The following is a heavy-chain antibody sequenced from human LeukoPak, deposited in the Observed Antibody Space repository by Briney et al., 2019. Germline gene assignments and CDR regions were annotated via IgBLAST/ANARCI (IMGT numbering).Heavy chain of an antibody. Sequence: GGSLRLSCAASGFTFSSYSMNWVRQAPGKGLEWVSVIYSGGSTYYADSVKGRFTISRDNSKNTLYLQMNSLRAEDTAVYYCARLWYYDSSGYYFDYWGQGTLVTVSS. D-gene: IGHD3-22*01. V-gene: IGHV3-53*01. CDR1: GFTFSSYS. CDR3: ARLWYYDSSGYYFDY. J-gene: IGHJ4*02. CDR2: IYSGGST.